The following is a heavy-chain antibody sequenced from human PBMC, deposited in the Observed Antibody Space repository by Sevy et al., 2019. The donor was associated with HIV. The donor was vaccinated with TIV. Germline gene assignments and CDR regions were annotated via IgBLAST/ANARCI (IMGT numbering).Heavy chain of an antibody. CDR2: VYYGGST. CDR1: GGSVRSDNYY. CDR3: ARGHGTTVTMTLNYYYAMDV. V-gene: IGHV4-61*01. J-gene: IGHJ6*02. Sequence: SETLSLTCTVSGGSVRSDNYYWSWIRQPPGKGLEWIGYVYYGGSTNYSPSLKSRVTISIDTSKNQFSLKLSSVTAADTAVYYCARGHGTTVTMTLNYYYAMDVWGQGTTVTVSS. D-gene: IGHD4-4*01.